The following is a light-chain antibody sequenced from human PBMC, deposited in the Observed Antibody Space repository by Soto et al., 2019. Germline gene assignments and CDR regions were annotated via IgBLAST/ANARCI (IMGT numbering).Light chain of an antibody. CDR2: GVS. Sequence: QSVLTQPASVSGSPGQSITISCTGTSSDVGAYNYVSWYQHHPGKAPKLMVSGVSNRPSGVSDRFSGSKSGNTASLTISGLQAEDEADYYCSSYSSSYTHVSGTGTKVTVL. V-gene: IGLV2-14*03. CDR1: SSDVGAYNY. J-gene: IGLJ1*01. CDR3: SSYSSSYTHV.